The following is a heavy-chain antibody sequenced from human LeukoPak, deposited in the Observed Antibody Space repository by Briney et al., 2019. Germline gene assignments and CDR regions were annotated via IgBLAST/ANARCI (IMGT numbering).Heavy chain of an antibody. CDR3: ARFYDSSGYFPAY. Sequence: GGSLRLSCAASGFTFSSYGMHRVRQAPGKGLEWVAVIWYDGSNKYYADSVKGRFTISRDNSKNTLYLQMNSLRAEDTAVYYCARFYDSSGYFPAYWGQGTLVTVSS. D-gene: IGHD3-22*01. J-gene: IGHJ4*02. CDR2: IWYDGSNK. CDR1: GFTFSSYG. V-gene: IGHV3-33*01.